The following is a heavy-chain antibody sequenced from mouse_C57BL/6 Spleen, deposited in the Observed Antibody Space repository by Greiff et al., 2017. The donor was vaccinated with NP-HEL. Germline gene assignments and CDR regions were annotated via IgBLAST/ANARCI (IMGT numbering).Heavy chain of an antibody. V-gene: IGHV1-82*01. CDR2: IYPGDGDT. Sequence: QVQLQQSGPELVKPGASVKISCKASGYAFSSSWMNWVKQRPGKGLEWIGRIYPGDGDTNYNGKFKGKATLTADKSSSTAYMQLSSLTSEDSAVYFCARQDRGDAMDYWGQGTSVTVSS. CDR3: ARQDRGDAMDY. J-gene: IGHJ4*01. CDR1: GYAFSSSW.